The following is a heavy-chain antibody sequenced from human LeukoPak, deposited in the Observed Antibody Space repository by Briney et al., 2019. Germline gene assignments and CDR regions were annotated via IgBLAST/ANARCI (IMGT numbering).Heavy chain of an antibody. Sequence: ASVKVSCKASGYTFTGYGISWVRQAPGQGLEWMGWISAYNGNTNYAQKLQGRVTMTTDTSTSTAYMELRSLRSDDTAVYYCARAELRHNWFDPWGQGTLVTVSS. CDR1: GYTFTGYG. CDR3: ARAELRHNWFDP. J-gene: IGHJ5*02. V-gene: IGHV1-18*01. D-gene: IGHD1-26*01. CDR2: ISAYNGNT.